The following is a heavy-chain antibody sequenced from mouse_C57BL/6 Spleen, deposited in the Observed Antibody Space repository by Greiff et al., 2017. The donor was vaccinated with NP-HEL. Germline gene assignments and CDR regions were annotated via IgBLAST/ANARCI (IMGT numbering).Heavy chain of an antibody. CDR1: GFTFSSYA. Sequence: EVQLVESGGGLVKPGGSLKLSCAASGFTFSSYAMSWVRQTPEKRLEWVATISDGGSYTYYPDNVKGRFTISRDNAKNNLYLQMSHLKSEDTAMYYCARRGLGRNYFDYWGHSTTLTVSS. J-gene: IGHJ2*01. CDR3: ARRGLGRNYFDY. V-gene: IGHV5-4*01. CDR2: ISDGGSYT. D-gene: IGHD4-1*01.